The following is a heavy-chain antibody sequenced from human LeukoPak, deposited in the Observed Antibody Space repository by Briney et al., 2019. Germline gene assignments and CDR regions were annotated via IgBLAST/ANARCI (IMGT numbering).Heavy chain of an antibody. J-gene: IGHJ4*02. CDR1: GFTVSSNY. Sequence: GGSLRLSCAASGFTVSSNYMSWVRQAPGKGLEWVSVIYSGGSTYYADSVKGRFTTSRHNSKNTLYLQMNSLRAEDTAVYYCARFPGIAVAGGDYWGQGTLVTVSS. CDR2: IYSGGST. D-gene: IGHD6-19*01. V-gene: IGHV3-53*04. CDR3: ARFPGIAVAGGDY.